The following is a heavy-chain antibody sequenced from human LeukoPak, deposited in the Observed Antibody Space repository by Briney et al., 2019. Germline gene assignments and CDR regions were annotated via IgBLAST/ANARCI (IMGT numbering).Heavy chain of an antibody. CDR2: IWYDGSNK. Sequence: GGSLRLSCAASGFTFSSYAMHWVRQAPGKGLEWVAVIWYDGSNKYYGDSVKGRFTISRDNSKNTLYLQMNSRRDEDTAVYYCARTYYYDTSGYYFWGQGTLVTVSS. D-gene: IGHD3-22*01. CDR3: ARTYYYDTSGYYF. V-gene: IGHV3-33*08. CDR1: GFTFSSYA. J-gene: IGHJ4*02.